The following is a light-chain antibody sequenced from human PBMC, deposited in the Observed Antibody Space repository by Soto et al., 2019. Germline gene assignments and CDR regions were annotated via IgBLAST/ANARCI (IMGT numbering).Light chain of an antibody. CDR2: QDT. J-gene: IGLJ2*01. CDR3: QAWDTATAV. V-gene: IGLV3-1*01. CDR1: KLGDKY. Sequence: SYELTQPPSVSVSPGQTASITCSGDKLGDKYASWYQQRPGQSPILLIHQDTKRPSGIPERFSGSNSGNTATLTISGTQPMDEADYYCQAWDTATAVFGGGTKLTVL.